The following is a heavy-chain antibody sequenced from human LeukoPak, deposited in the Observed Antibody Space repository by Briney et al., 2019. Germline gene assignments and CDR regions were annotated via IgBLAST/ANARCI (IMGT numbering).Heavy chain of an antibody. CDR2: LYGGGST. CDR3: ASRDEGYYYGMDV. Sequence: GGSLRLSCAASGFTVSGNYMSWVRQAPGKGLEWVSLLYGGGSTYYADSVEGRFSISRDNSKNTLYLQMNSLRAEDTAVYYCASRDEGYYYGMDVWGQGTTVTVSS. J-gene: IGHJ6*02. CDR1: GFTVSGNY. V-gene: IGHV3-66*01. D-gene: IGHD5-24*01.